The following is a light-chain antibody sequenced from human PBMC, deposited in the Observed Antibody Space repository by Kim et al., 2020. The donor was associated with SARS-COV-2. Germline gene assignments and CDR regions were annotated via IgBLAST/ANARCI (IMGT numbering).Light chain of an antibody. V-gene: IGLV3-19*01. CDR2: GKN. CDR1: RLRRYD. CDR3: NSRDRSGNHWV. J-gene: IGLJ3*02. Sequence: GQTVRITCRGERLRRYDASWYQKKPGQAPVLVIYGKNNRPSGIPDRFSGSSSGNTASLTITGAQAEDEADYYCNSRDRSGNHWVFGGGTQLTVL.